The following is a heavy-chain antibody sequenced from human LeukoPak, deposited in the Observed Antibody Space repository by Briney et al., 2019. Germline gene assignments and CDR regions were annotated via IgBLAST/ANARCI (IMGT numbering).Heavy chain of an antibody. CDR2: IIPIFGTA. CDR1: GGTFSSYA. V-gene: IGHV1-69*13. CDR3: ARDLNPYCSSTSCRDEGFDY. Sequence: ASVKVSCKASGGTFSSYAISWVRQAPGQGLEWMGGIIPIFGTANCAQKFQGRVTITADESTSTAYMELSSLRSEDTAVYYCARDLNPYCSSTSCRDEGFDYWGQGTLVTVSS. J-gene: IGHJ4*02. D-gene: IGHD2-2*01.